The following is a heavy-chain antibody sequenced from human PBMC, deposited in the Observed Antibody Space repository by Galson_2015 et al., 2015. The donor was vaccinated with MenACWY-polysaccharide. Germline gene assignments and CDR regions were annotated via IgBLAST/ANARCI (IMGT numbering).Heavy chain of an antibody. CDR1: GYNFPKYP. Sequence: SVKVSCKASGYNFPKYPMHWVRQAPGQGLEWMGCINAGRVTITRDTSANTAYMELSSLTPEDTAVYFCARGTGADHWGQGTLVTVSS. J-gene: IGHJ4*02. CDR3: ARGTGADH. D-gene: IGHD3/OR15-3a*01. CDR2: INA. V-gene: IGHV1-3*01.